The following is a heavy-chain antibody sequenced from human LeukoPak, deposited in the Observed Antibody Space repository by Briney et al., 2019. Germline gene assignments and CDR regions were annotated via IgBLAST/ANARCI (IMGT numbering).Heavy chain of an antibody. J-gene: IGHJ4*02. V-gene: IGHV4-4*02. CDR2: IYHSGST. CDR3: ARAVGAPEETKI. CDR1: GGSVSSNNW. Sequence: SETLSLTCAVSGGSVSSNNWWTWVRQPPGKGLEWIGEIYHSGSTNYHPSLKSRVTISVDKSKNQFSLRLSSVTAADTAVYYCARAVGAPEETKIWGQGTLVTVSS. D-gene: IGHD1-26*01.